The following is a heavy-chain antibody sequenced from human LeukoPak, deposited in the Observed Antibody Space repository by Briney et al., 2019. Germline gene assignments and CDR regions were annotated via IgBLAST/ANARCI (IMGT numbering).Heavy chain of an antibody. CDR3: ARRGSGYIFSGAFDI. J-gene: IGHJ3*02. Sequence: PGGSLRLSCAASGFTFSSYWMSWVRQAPGKGLEWVANIKQDGSEKYYVDSVKGRFTISRDNAKNSLYLQMNSLRAEDTAVYYCARRGSGYIFSGAFDIWGQGTMVTVSS. V-gene: IGHV3-7*01. D-gene: IGHD3-22*01. CDR1: GFTFSSYW. CDR2: IKQDGSEK.